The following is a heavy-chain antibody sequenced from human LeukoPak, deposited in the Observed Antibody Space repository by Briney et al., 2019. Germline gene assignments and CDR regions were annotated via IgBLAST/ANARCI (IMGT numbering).Heavy chain of an antibody. D-gene: IGHD6-6*01. CDR3: AKDIAARG. CDR2: INPNSGGT. V-gene: IGHV1-2*02. CDR1: GYTFIDYY. J-gene: IGHJ4*02. Sequence: GASVKVSCKASGYTFIDYYLHWVRQAPGQGPEWMGWINPNSGGTNYAQKFQGRVTMTRDTSISTAYMELSRLRSDDTAVYYCAKDIAARGWGQGTLVTVSS.